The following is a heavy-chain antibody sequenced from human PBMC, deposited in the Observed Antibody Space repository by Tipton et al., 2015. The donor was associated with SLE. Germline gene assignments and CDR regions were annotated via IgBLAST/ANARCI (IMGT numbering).Heavy chain of an antibody. Sequence: SLRLSCAASGFRFNNYGMHWVRQAPGKGLEWVGFIRSKDYGGTPEYAASVKGRFTISRDDSKSIAYLQMNGLKTEDTAIYYCAKDRELAVEYYFDYWGQGTLVTVSS. D-gene: IGHD2-15*01. J-gene: IGHJ4*02. CDR1: GFRFNNYG. V-gene: IGHV3-49*04. CDR3: AKDRELAVEYYFDY. CDR2: IRSKDYGGTP.